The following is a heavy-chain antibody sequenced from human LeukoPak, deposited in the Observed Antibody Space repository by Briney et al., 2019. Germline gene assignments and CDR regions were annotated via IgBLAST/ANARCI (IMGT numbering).Heavy chain of an antibody. CDR1: GFTFSSYT. J-gene: IGHJ4*02. Sequence: GGSLRLSCAASGFTFSSYTMNWVRQAPGKGLEWVSSISSSSSYIYYADSVKGRFTISRDNAKNSLYLQMNSLRAEDTAVYYCARDLSGIAGYTYGRGIDYWGQGTLVTVSS. D-gene: IGHD5-18*01. CDR3: ARDLSGIAGYTYGRGIDY. V-gene: IGHV3-21*01. CDR2: ISSSSSYI.